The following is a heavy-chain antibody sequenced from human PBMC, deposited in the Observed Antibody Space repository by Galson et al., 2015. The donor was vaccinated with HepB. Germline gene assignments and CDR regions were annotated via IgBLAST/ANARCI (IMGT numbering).Heavy chain of an antibody. D-gene: IGHD2-2*01. CDR2: ISSSSSYI. CDR3: ARDSVVVPAATRSYYYYYMDV. V-gene: IGHV3-21*01. J-gene: IGHJ6*03. CDR1: GFTFSSYS. Sequence: SLRLSCAASGFTFSSYSMNWVRQAPGKGLEWVSSISSSSSYIYYADSVKGRFTISRDNAKNSLYLQMNSLRAEDTAVYYCARDSVVVPAATRSYYYYYMDVWGKGTTVTVSS.